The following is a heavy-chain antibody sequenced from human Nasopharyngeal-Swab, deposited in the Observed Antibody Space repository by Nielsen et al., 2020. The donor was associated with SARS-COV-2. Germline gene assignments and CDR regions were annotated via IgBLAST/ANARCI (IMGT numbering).Heavy chain of an antibody. D-gene: IGHD3-22*01. CDR2: ISGTSESI. CDR3: ARGGYYDSSGYFYFDY. J-gene: IGHJ4*02. V-gene: IGHV3-48*04. CDR1: GFVFSSYS. Sequence: GESLKISCAASGFVFSSYSMNWVRLAPGMGLEWVSHISGTSESIHYADSVKGRFTISRDNAQNSVYLQMNSLRAEDTAVYYCARGGYYDSSGYFYFDYWGQGTLVTVSS.